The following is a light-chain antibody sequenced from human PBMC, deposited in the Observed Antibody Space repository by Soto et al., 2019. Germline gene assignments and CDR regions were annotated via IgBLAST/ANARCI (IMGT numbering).Light chain of an antibody. CDR3: QQYNSWWT. Sequence: EIVMTQSPATLSVSPGERATLSCRASQSVSSSLAWYQQKPGQAPRLLIYGASTSATGIPARFSGSGSGTEFTLTISSLQSEDFAVYYCQQYNSWWTFGQGTKVEVK. J-gene: IGKJ1*01. V-gene: IGKV3-15*01. CDR1: QSVSSS. CDR2: GAS.